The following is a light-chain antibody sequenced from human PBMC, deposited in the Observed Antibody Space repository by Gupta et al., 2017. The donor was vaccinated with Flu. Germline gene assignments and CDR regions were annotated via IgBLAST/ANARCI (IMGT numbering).Light chain of an antibody. CDR1: ETRFDSHNENTH. J-gene: IGKJ4*01. Sequence: DIVMTQTPLSLPVTPGEPASMSCRSNETRFDSHNENTHLDWYLQKPGRSPQLLIYTGSSRASGVPVRFSGSGSGTDFTLSISRVEADDVGTYYCMQRLYFPVTFGGGTMVEIK. CDR3: MQRLYFPVT. CDR2: TGS. V-gene: IGKV2-40*01.